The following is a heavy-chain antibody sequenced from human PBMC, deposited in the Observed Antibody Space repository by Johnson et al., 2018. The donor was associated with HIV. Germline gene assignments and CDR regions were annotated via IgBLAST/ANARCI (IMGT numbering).Heavy chain of an antibody. CDR1: GFTFSSYA. V-gene: IGHV3-30-3*01. CDR3: AKDEIAAPLAFDI. CDR2: ISYDGSNK. D-gene: IGHD6-25*01. J-gene: IGHJ3*02. Sequence: QVQLVESGGGVVQPGRSLRLSCAASGFTFSSYAMHWVRQAPGKGLEWVAVISYDGSNKYYADPVKGRCTISRDNSKNTLYLQMNSLRAEDTAVYYCAKDEIAAPLAFDIWGQGTMVTVSS.